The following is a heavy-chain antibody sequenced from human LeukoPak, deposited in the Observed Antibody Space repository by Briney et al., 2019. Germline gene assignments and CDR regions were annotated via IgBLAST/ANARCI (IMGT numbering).Heavy chain of an antibody. CDR2: IYSGGST. Sequence: GGSLRLSCAASGFTVSSNYMSWVRQAPGKGLEWASVIYSGGSTYYADSVKGRFTISRDNSKNTLYLQMNSLRAEDTAVYYCARDQAYCSSTSCYYYYYYMDVWGKGTTVTVSS. CDR3: ARDQAYCSSTSCYYYYYYMDV. D-gene: IGHD2-2*01. V-gene: IGHV3-66*02. J-gene: IGHJ6*03. CDR1: GFTVSSNY.